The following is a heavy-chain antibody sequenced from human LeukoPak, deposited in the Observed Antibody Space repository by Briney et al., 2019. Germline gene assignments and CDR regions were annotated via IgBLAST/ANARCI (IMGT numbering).Heavy chain of an antibody. CDR3: AKWRLYYYDSSGYLY. J-gene: IGHJ4*02. Sequence: GGSLRLSCAASGFTFSSYAMSWVRQAPGKGLEWVSAISGSGGSTYYADSVKGRFTISRDNSKNTLYLQVNSLRAEDPAVYYFAKWRLYYYDSSGYLYWGQGTL. CDR1: GFTFSSYA. CDR2: ISGSGGST. V-gene: IGHV3-23*01. D-gene: IGHD3-22*01.